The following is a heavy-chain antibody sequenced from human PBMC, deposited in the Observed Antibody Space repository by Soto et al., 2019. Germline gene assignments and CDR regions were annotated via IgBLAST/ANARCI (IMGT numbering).Heavy chain of an antibody. D-gene: IGHD6-19*01. CDR1: GAALISVGYF. V-gene: IGHV4-61*08. J-gene: IGHJ5*02. Sequence: SETLSLTCTFSGAALISVGYFYTCFCQPPGKGLEWLGYIYYSGGTNYNPSLKSRVTISLDKSKSQFSLRLISVTAADTAVYYCTREQSDDNYFDPWGQGTLVTVSS. CDR3: TREQSDDNYFDP. CDR2: IYYSGGT.